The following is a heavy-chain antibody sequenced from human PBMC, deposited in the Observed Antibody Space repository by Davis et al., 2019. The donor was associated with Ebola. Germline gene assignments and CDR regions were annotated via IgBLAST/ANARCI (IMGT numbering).Heavy chain of an antibody. Sequence: AASVKVSCKASGYTFTRYGITWVRQAPGQGLEWMAWISAYNGKTNYAQKFQGRVTMTTETSTSTAYMELRSLRSDDTAVYYCASDIAMIRGGWFDHWGQGTLVSVSS. CDR3: ASDIAMIRGGWFDH. V-gene: IGHV1-18*01. CDR2: ISAYNGKT. CDR1: GYTFTRYG. D-gene: IGHD3-16*01. J-gene: IGHJ5*02.